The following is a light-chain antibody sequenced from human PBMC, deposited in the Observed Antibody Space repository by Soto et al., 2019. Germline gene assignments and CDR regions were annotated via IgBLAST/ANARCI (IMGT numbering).Light chain of an antibody. CDR1: QSVSSN. Sequence: IVMTQSTATLSVSPGERATLSCRASQSVSSNLAWYQQKPGQAPRLLIYGASTRATGIPARFSGSGSGTEFTLTISSLQSEDFAVYYCHQYNSRPRTFAQGTKV. CDR2: GAS. J-gene: IGKJ1*01. CDR3: HQYNSRPRT. V-gene: IGKV3-15*01.